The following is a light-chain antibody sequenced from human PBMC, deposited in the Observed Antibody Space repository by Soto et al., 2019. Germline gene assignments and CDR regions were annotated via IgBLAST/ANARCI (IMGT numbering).Light chain of an antibody. CDR1: QTISSW. Sequence: DIQMTQSPSTLSGSVGGRATTTCRASQTISSWLAWYQQKPGKAPKLLIYKASTLKSGVPSRFSGSGSGTEFTLTISSLQPDDFATYYCQHYNSYSEAFGQGTKV. V-gene: IGKV1-5*03. CDR3: QHYNSYSEA. CDR2: KAS. J-gene: IGKJ1*01.